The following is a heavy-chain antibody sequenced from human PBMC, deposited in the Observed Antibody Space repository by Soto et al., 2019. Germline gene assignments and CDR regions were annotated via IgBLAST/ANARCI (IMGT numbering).Heavy chain of an antibody. V-gene: IGHV3-30-3*01. J-gene: IGHJ4*02. CDR2: ISYDGTNQ. D-gene: IGHD3-22*01. CDR3: ARVGPSDSSGYHPIHY. Sequence: QVQLVESGGGVVQPGRSLRLSCAASGFTLNRFSIHWVRQTPGKGLEWVAVISYDGTNQYYADSVQGRFTICRDISNNTLFLQMNSLRAEDTALYYCARVGPSDSSGYHPIHYWGQGTLVTVAS. CDR1: GFTLNRFS.